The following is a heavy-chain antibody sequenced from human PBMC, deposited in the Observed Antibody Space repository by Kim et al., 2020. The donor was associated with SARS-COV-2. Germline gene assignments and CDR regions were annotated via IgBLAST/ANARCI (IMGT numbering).Heavy chain of an antibody. CDR2: IYYSGST. V-gene: IGHV4-39*01. Sequence: SETLSLTCTVSGGSISSSSYYWGWIRQPPGKGLEWIGSIYYSGSTYYNPSLKSRVTISVDTSKNQFSLKLRSVTAADTAVYYCARGSRNYDILITDDAFDIWGQGTMVTVSS. J-gene: IGHJ3*02. D-gene: IGHD3-9*01. CDR3: ARGSRNYDILITDDAFDI. CDR1: GGSISSSSYY.